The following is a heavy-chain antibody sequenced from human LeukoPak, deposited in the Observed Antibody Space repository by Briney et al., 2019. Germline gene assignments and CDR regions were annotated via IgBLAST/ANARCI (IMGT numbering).Heavy chain of an antibody. J-gene: IGHJ6*03. CDR3: ARLGQLTIRYYYYMDV. CDR2: INHSGST. D-gene: IGHD6-13*01. V-gene: IGHV4-39*07. CDR1: GGSISSGSYY. Sequence: SETLSLTCTVSGGSISSGSYYWSWIRQPPGKGLEWIGEINHSGSTNYNPSLKSRVTISVDTSKNQFSLKLSSVTAADTPVYYCARLGQLTIRYYYYMDVWGKGTTVTISS.